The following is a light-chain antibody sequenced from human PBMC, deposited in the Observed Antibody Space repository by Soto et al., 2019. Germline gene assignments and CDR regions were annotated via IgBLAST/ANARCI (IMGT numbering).Light chain of an antibody. CDR3: QSYDSSLSEV. J-gene: IGLJ1*01. Sequence: QSVLTQPPSVSGAPGQRVTIPCTGSSSNIGAGYDVHWYQQLPGTVPKLLIYGNSNRPSGVPDRFSGSKSGTSASLAITGLQAEDEADYNCQSYDSSLSEVFGTGTKVTVL. CDR1: SSNIGAGYD. V-gene: IGLV1-40*01. CDR2: GNS.